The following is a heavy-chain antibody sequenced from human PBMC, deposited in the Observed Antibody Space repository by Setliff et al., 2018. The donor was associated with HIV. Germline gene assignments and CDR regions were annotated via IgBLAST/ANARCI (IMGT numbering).Heavy chain of an antibody. CDR2: IFYSGST. CDR3: ARDGYSSSWYVISGSFDY. V-gene: IGHV4-61*01. CDR1: GASISSGNYY. J-gene: IGHJ4*02. Sequence: SETLSLTCNVSGASISSGNYYWSWIRQPPGEGLEWIGYIFYSGSTNYNPSLKSRVTISLDTSKNQFSLKLTSVTAADTAVYYCARDGYSSSWYVISGSFDYWGQGILVTVST. D-gene: IGHD6-13*01.